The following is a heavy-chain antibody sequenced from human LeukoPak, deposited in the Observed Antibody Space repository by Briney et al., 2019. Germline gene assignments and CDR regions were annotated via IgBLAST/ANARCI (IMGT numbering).Heavy chain of an antibody. CDR3: ATAKQWLVGGEFDY. D-gene: IGHD6-19*01. CDR2: FDPEDGET. CDR1: GYTLTELF. J-gene: IGHJ4*02. V-gene: IGHV1-24*01. Sequence: ASVKVSCKVSGYTLTELFMHWVRQAPGKGLEWMGGFDPEDGETIYAQKFQGRVTMTEDTSTDTAYMELSSLRSEDTAVYYCATAKQWLVGGEFDYGDQGTLVTVSS.